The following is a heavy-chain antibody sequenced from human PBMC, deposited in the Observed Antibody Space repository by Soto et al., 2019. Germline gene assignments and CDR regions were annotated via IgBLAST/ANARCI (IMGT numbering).Heavy chain of an antibody. CDR3: ARVGITMVRGVPLWFDP. CDR1: GGSISSGGYY. Sequence: ASETLSLTCTVSGGSISSGGYYWSWIRQHPGKGLEWIGYIYYSGSTYYNPSLKSRVTISVDTSKNQFSLKLSSVTAADTAVYYCARVGITMVRGVPLWFDPWGQGTLVTVSS. V-gene: IGHV4-31*03. J-gene: IGHJ5*02. D-gene: IGHD3-10*01. CDR2: IYYSGST.